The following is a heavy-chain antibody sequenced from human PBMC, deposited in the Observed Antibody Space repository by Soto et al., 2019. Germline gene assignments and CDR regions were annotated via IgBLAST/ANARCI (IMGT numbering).Heavy chain of an antibody. J-gene: IGHJ4*02. Sequence: QVQLVQSGAEVKKPGASVKVSCKASGYTFTSYDINWVRQATGQGLEWMGWMNPNSGNTGYAQKFQGRVTITRNTSRSTAYMDLSSLRSEDRAVYDCARDKVGAIDYCGQRTLVTGSS. V-gene: IGHV1-8*01. CDR3: ARDKVGAIDY. D-gene: IGHD1-26*01. CDR2: MNPNSGNT. CDR1: GYTFTSYD.